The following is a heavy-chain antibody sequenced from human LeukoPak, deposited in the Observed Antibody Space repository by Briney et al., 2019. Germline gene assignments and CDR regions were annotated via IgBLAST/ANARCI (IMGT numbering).Heavy chain of an antibody. D-gene: IGHD2-2*01. CDR2: ISSSSSYI. V-gene: IGHV3-21*01. Sequence: GGSPRLSCAASGFTFSSYSMNWVRQAPGKGLEWVSSISSSSSYIYYADSVKGRFTISRDNAKNSLYLQMNSLRAEDTAVYYCARVIVVVPAAILRSYYMDVWGKGTTVTVSS. CDR1: GFTFSSYS. CDR3: ARVIVVVPAAILRSYYMDV. J-gene: IGHJ6*03.